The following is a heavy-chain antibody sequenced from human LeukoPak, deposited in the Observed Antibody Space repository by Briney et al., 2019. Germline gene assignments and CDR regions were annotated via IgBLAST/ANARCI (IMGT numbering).Heavy chain of an antibody. D-gene: IGHD2-2*01. CDR2: ISCSGTTI. CDR1: GFTFSSYD. J-gene: IGHJ4*02. Sequence: AGSLTLTCTASGFTFSSYDRNWVRQAPGKGLEWVSHISCSGTTIYNPYPVRGRSTTFKANAKNTPQLQMHSLRAEDTAVYYCARDPSITTDGTRGFDYWGQGTLVTVSS. CDR3: ARDPSITTDGTRGFDY. V-gene: IGHV3-48*03.